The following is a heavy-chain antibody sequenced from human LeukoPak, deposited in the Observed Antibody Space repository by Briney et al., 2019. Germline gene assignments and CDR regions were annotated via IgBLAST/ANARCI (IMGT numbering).Heavy chain of an antibody. D-gene: IGHD6-19*01. J-gene: IGHJ5*02. Sequence: GGSLRLSCAASGFTFNRHWMHWVRQAPGKGLVWVSRSNSDGSSTVYADSVKGRFTISRDNAKNTLYLQMNSLRAEDTAVYYCARGAGIYYTTGWTGWLDPWGQGTLVTVTS. CDR2: SNSDGSST. V-gene: IGHV3-74*01. CDR1: GFTFNRHW. CDR3: ARGAGIYYTTGWTGWLDP.